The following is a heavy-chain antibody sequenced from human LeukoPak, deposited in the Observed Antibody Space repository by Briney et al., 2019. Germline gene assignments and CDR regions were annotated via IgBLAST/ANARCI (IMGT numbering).Heavy chain of an antibody. CDR1: GFTFSSYA. CDR3: VKGGYDILTGYTSFDY. J-gene: IGHJ4*02. V-gene: IGHV3-64D*06. D-gene: IGHD3-9*01. CDR2: ISSNGGST. Sequence: GGSLRLSCSASGFTFSSYAMHWVRQAPGKGLEYVSAISSNGGSTYYADSVKGRFTISRDNSKNTLYLQMSSLRAEDTAVYCCVKGGYDILTGYTSFDYWGQGTLVTVSS.